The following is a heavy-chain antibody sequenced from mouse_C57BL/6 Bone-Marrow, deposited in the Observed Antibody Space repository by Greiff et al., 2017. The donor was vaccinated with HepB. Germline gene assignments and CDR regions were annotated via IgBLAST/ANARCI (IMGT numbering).Heavy chain of an antibody. CDR2: IDPSDSYT. CDR1: GYTFTSYW. J-gene: IGHJ4*01. V-gene: IGHV1-69*01. D-gene: IGHD2-3*01. Sequence: VQLQQPGAELVMPGASVKLSCKASGYTFTSYWMHWVKQRPGQGLEWIGEIDPSDSYTNYNQKFKGKSTLTVDKSSSTAYMQLSSLTSEDSAVYYCAREGYDPSMDYWGQGTSVTVSS. CDR3: AREGYDPSMDY.